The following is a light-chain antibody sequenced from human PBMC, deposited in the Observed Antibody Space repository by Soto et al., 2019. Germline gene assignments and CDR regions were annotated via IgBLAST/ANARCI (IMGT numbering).Light chain of an antibody. CDR2: DAS. CDR3: QQYNSSRRT. Sequence: GDRVTITCRASQSISSWLAWYQQKPGKAPKLLIYDASSLESGVPSRFSGSGSGTEFTLTISSLQPDDFATYYCQQYNSSRRTFGQGTKVDIK. J-gene: IGKJ1*01. V-gene: IGKV1-5*01. CDR1: QSISSW.